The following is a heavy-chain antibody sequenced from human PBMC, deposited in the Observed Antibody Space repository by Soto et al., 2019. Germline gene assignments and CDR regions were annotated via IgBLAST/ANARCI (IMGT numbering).Heavy chain of an antibody. J-gene: IGHJ3*02. D-gene: IGHD3-22*01. V-gene: IGHV1-69*06. CDR3: ASRPRWYHSSGYSGSDDAFDI. CDR2: IIPIFGTA. Sequence: SVKVSCKASGGTFSSYAISWVRQAPGQGLEWMGGIIPIFGTANYAQKFQGRVTITADKSTSTAYMELSSLRSEDTAVYYCASRPRWYHSSGYSGSDDAFDIWGQGTMVTVSS. CDR1: GGTFSSYA.